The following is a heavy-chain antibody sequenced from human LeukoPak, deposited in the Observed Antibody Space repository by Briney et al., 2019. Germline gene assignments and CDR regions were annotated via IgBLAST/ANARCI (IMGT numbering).Heavy chain of an antibody. V-gene: IGHV3-23*01. CDR1: GFTFSSYA. CDR2: ISGSGGST. Sequence: GGSLRLSCAASGFTFSSYAMSWVRQAPGKGLEWVSAISGSGGSTYYADSVKGRFTISRDNSKNTLYLQMNSLRAEDTAVYYCAKDDNGWERLGRFGPFDYWGQGTLVTVSS. J-gene: IGHJ4*02. D-gene: IGHD3-10*01. CDR3: AKDDNGWERLGRFGPFDY.